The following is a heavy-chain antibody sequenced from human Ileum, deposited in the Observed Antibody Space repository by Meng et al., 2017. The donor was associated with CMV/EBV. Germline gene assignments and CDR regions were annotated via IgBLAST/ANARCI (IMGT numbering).Heavy chain of an antibody. Sequence: GGSLRLSCAASGFNLNRYTMHWVRQAPGKGLEWVAVTSYDGNKDWYADSVKGRFTISRDNSKDTLYLQMNSLTREDTGVYYCARESTIFGVVTLTIPIDDFDIWGEGTMVTVSS. V-gene: IGHV3-30*04. CDR3: ARESTIFGVVTLTIPIDDFDI. CDR1: GFNLNRYT. J-gene: IGHJ3*02. D-gene: IGHD3-3*01. CDR2: TSYDGNKD.